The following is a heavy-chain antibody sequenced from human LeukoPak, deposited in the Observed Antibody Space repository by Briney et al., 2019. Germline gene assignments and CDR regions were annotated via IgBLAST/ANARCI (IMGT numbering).Heavy chain of an antibody. V-gene: IGHV1-3*03. J-gene: IGHJ4*02. CDR1: GYTFTSYA. CDR2: INAGNGNT. Sequence: ASVKVSCKASGYTFTSYAMHWVRQAPGQRLEWMGWINAGNGNTKYSQEFQGRVTITRDTSASTAYMELSSLRSEDMAVYYCARSSGGSYYGSESHGFDYWGQGTLVTVSS. CDR3: ARSSGGSYYGSESHGFDY. D-gene: IGHD3-10*01.